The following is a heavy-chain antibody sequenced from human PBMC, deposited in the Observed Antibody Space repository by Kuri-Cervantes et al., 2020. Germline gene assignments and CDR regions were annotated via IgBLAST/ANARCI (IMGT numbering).Heavy chain of an antibody. J-gene: IGHJ4*02. CDR1: GASINSYY. D-gene: IGHD6-19*01. V-gene: IGHV4-4*07. Sequence: SETLSLTCTVSGASINSYYWSWIRQPAGKGLEWIGRIHTSESTIYNPSLRSRVTISVDTSKNQFSLKLSSVTAADTSVYYWARGAVAGYFDYWGQGTLVTVSS. CDR2: IHTSEST. CDR3: ARGAVAGYFDY.